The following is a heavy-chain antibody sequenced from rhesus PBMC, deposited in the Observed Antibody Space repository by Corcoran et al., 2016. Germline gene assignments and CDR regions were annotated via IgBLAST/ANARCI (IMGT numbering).Heavy chain of an antibody. CDR1: GYSISSGYG. Sequence: QVQLQESGPGLVKPSETLSLTCAVSGYSISSGYGWSWIRQPPGKGLEGIGYIGGSRCSTKHNPSRKSRVTISKDTSKNQFSLKLRSVTAADTAVYYCARVWEDDSGYYCDYWGQGVLVTVSS. CDR3: ARVWEDDSGYYCDY. V-gene: IGHV4-127*01. J-gene: IGHJ4*01. CDR2: IGGSRCST. D-gene: IGHD3-9*01.